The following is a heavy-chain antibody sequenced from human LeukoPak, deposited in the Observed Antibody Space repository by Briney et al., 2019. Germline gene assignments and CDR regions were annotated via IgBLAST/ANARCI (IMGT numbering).Heavy chain of an antibody. D-gene: IGHD6-13*01. V-gene: IGHV3-74*01. CDR1: GFTFSSYW. Sequence: GGSLRLSCAASGFTFSSYWMHWLRHAPGKALVWVSRINSDGSSPHYAHSVKGRFTISRDNAKDTLYLQMNSLRAEDTAVYYCARRSSRYYYYYRDVWGKGTTVTVSS. CDR3: ARRSSRYYYYYRDV. CDR2: INSDGSSP. J-gene: IGHJ6*03.